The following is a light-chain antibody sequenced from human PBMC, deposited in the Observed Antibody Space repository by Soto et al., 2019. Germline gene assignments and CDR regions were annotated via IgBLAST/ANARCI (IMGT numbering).Light chain of an antibody. Sequence: EIMLTQSPAIVSLSPGETATLSCGASQTLLRGYLAWYQQRPGLAPRLIIYDVSKRATDIPDRFSGSGSGTDFTLPITRVEPEDFAVYYCQNYDGSWTFGQGTKVDIK. CDR1: QTLLRGY. CDR2: DVS. V-gene: IGKV3D-20*01. J-gene: IGKJ1*01. CDR3: QNYDGSWT.